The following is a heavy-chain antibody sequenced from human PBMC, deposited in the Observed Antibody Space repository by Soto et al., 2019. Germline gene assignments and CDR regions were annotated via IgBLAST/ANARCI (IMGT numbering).Heavy chain of an antibody. J-gene: IGHJ4*02. CDR2: ISAYSGNT. Sequence: ASVKVSCKASGYTFTSYGISWVRQAPGQGLGWMGWISAYSGNTNYAQKLQGRVTMTTDTSTSTAYMELRSLRSDDTAVYYCAGGVDSDPADYWGQGTLVTVSS. D-gene: IGHD3-3*01. CDR3: AGGVDSDPADY. V-gene: IGHV1-18*01. CDR1: GYTFTSYG.